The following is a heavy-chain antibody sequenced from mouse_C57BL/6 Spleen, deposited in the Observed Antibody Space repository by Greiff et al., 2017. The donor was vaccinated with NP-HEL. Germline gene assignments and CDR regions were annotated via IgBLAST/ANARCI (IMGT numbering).Heavy chain of an antibody. CDR3: ARYEEGSLDY. CDR2: IRNKANGYTT. CDR1: GFTFTDYY. Sequence: EVKLMESGGGLVQPGGSLSLSCAASGFTFTDYYMSWVRQPPGKALEWLGFIRNKANGYTTEYSASVKGRFTISRDNSQSLLYLQMNALRAEDSATYYCARYEEGSLDYWGQGTTLTVSS. V-gene: IGHV7-3*01. J-gene: IGHJ2*01.